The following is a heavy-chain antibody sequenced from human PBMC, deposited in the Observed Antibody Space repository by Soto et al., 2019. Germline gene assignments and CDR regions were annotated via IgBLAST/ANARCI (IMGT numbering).Heavy chain of an antibody. CDR1: GGTFASYS. D-gene: IGHD6-25*01. Sequence: QEELVQSGAEVKKPGSSVNVSCKASGGTFASYSITWVRQAPGQRLEWMGEIIPLLKTVHYAQKFQGRVTITGDRSTSTVSMALSRLRSEDTAVYYCARDPVGLVGYMDVWGHGTTVTVS. V-gene: IGHV1-69*06. J-gene: IGHJ6*01. CDR3: ARDPVGLVGYMDV. CDR2: IIPLLKTV.